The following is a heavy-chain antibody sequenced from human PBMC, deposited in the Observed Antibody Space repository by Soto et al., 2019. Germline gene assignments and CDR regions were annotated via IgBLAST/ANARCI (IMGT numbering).Heavy chain of an antibody. Sequence: QLQLQESGPGLVKPSATLSLTCNVSGVSLSGTSYYWGWIRQPPGKGLEWLGTIYFSGTTFNNPSLKSRLTISVDTAKNQFSLRLRSVTAADTAVYYCARHGSYWGQGTLVAVSS. V-gene: IGHV4-39*01. J-gene: IGHJ4*02. CDR1: GVSLSGTSYY. CDR3: ARHGSY. CDR2: IYFSGTT.